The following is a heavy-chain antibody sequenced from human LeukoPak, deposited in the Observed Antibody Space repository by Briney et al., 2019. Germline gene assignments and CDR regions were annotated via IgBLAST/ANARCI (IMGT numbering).Heavy chain of an antibody. CDR2: ISGDGVRT. Sequence: GGSLRLSCVASGLPISDFAMHWVRQAPGKGLEWVSLISGDGVRTFYADSVKGRFSISRDNSKNSLYLEMNSLRTEDAAMYYCAKESGKFDYWGQGTLVAVSS. V-gene: IGHV3-43*02. J-gene: IGHJ4*02. CDR1: GLPISDFA. CDR3: AKESGKFDY.